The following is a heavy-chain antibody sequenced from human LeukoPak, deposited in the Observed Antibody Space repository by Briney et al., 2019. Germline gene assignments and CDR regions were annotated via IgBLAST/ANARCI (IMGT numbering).Heavy chain of an antibody. V-gene: IGHV4-59*01. D-gene: IGHD6-19*01. J-gene: IGHJ4*02. CDR2: IYYSGST. CDR3: ARDGVRVTYTSGWYYFDY. CDR1: GGSISSYY. Sequence: SETLSLTGTVSGGSISSYYWSWIRQPPGKGLEWIGYIYYSGSTNYNPSLKSRVTISVDTSKNQFSLKLSSVTAADTAVYFCARDGVRVTYTSGWYYFDYWGQGTLVTVSS.